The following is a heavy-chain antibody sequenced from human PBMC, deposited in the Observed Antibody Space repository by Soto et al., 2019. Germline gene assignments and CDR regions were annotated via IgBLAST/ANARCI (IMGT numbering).Heavy chain of an antibody. D-gene: IGHD5-18*01. CDR3: ARDPGYSYGYN. J-gene: IGHJ4*02. CDR1: GYTFTSYG. CDR2: INAGNGNT. Sequence: ASVKVSCKASGYTFTSYGISWVRQAPGQGLEWMGWINAGNGNTKYSQKFQGRVTITRDTSASTAYMELSSLRSEDTAVYYCARDPGYSYGYNWGQGTLVTSPQ. V-gene: IGHV1-3*01.